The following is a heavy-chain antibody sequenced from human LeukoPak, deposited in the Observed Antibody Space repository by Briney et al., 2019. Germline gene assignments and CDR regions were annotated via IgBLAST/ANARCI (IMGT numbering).Heavy chain of an antibody. Sequence: SETLSLTCAVYGGSFSGYYWSWIRQPPGKGLEWIGEINHSGSTNYNPSLKSRVTISVDKSKNQFSLKLSSVTAADTAVYYCARESGNWNALDYWGQGTLVTVSS. CDR3: ARESGNWNALDY. CDR1: GGSFSGYY. V-gene: IGHV4-34*01. CDR2: INHSGST. D-gene: IGHD1-20*01. J-gene: IGHJ4*02.